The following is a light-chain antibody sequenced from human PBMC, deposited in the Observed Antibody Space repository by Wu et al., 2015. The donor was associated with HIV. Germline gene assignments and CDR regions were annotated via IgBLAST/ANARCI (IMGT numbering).Light chain of an antibody. Sequence: EFVLTQSPGILSLSPGERATLSCKASQTIARSHLAWYQQKPGQPPRLLIYSASSRAPGIPDRFSGSGSRTDFTLTISRLEPEDFAVYFCQQYRTFGPGTKVDIK. CDR3: QQYRT. J-gene: IGKJ3*01. CDR1: QTIARSH. V-gene: IGKV3-20*01. CDR2: SAS.